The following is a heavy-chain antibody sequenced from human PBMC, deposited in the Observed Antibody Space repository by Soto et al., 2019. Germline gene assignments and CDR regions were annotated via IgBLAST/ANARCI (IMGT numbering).Heavy chain of an antibody. V-gene: IGHV3-21*06. J-gene: IGHJ3*01. D-gene: IGHD2-2*02. CDR3: LRGVRGYTRDDVLEV. CDR2: ISSRSSVI. CDR1: GFTFSSYS. Sequence: EVQLVESGGGLVKPGGSLRLSCVDSGFTFSSYSMNWVRQAPGKGLEWVASISSRSSVIWYTDSLKGRFTISRDNAKNSLYLQLNSLRAEDTAVYYCLRGVRGYTRDDVLEVWGQGTMVTVSS.